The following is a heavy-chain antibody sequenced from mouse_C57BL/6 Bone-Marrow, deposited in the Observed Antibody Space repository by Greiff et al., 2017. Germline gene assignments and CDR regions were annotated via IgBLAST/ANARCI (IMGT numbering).Heavy chain of an antibody. CDR3: ARGGIYYGNYIYAMDY. CDR1: GYTFTDYY. Sequence: VQLQQSGPELVKPGASVKISCTASGYTFTDYYINWVKQRPGQGLEWIGWIYPGSGNTKYNEKFKGKATLTVDTSSSTAYMQLRSLTSEDSAVYFCARGGIYYGNYIYAMDYWGQGTSVTVSS. V-gene: IGHV1-84*01. CDR2: IYPGSGNT. D-gene: IGHD2-1*01. J-gene: IGHJ4*01.